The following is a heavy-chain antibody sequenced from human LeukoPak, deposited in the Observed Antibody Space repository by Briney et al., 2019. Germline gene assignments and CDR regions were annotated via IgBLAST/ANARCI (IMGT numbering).Heavy chain of an antibody. D-gene: IGHD6-13*01. Sequence: SETLSLTCTVSGGSISSYYWTWIRQPPGKGLEWIGYIYYSGSTNYNPSLKSRVTMSVDTSKNQFSLKLSSVTAADTAVYYCARDVVAAAGTWDYWGQGTLVTVSS. CDR2: IYYSGST. CDR1: GGSISSYY. CDR3: ARDVVAAAGTWDY. V-gene: IGHV4-59*12. J-gene: IGHJ4*02.